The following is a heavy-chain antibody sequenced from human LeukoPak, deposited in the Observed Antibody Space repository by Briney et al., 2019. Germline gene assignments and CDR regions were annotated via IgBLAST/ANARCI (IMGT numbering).Heavy chain of an antibody. Sequence: GGSLRLSCAASGFTFSSYAMHWVRQAPGKGLEWVAVISYDGSNKYYADSVKGRFTISRDNSKNTLYLQMNSLRAEDTAVYYCAKEAEPITMIVVPGAFDIWGQGTMVTVSS. V-gene: IGHV3-30*04. CDR3: AKEAEPITMIVVPGAFDI. CDR1: GFTFSSYA. CDR2: ISYDGSNK. D-gene: IGHD3-22*01. J-gene: IGHJ3*02.